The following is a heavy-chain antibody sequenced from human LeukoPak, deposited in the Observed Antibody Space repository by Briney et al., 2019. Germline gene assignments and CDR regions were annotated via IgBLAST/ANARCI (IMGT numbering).Heavy chain of an antibody. Sequence: SETLSFTSTVSGASIGSYYWNWIGQPPGKGLQWMVYIYYSGTTNYNPSLKSRVTISIDTSKNQFSLELSSVTAADTAVYYCARDGYSGYGPNIYFDYWGQGTLVTVSS. CDR1: GASIGSYY. V-gene: IGHV4-59*01. J-gene: IGHJ4*02. CDR3: ARDGYSGYGPNIYFDY. D-gene: IGHD5-12*01. CDR2: IYYSGTT.